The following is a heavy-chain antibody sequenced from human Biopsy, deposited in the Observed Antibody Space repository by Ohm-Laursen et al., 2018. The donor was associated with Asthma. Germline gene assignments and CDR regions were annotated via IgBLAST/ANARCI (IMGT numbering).Heavy chain of an antibody. Sequence: TLSLTCPVSGGSLSSGPYYWSWVRQHPGKGLEWIGYINYSGSTFYSPSLESRVTVSVGTSKNQFSLKLSSVTAADTAVYYCARDLSGYCTSSACYGFDSWGQGTLVTVSS. CDR2: INYSGST. CDR1: GGSLSSGPYY. V-gene: IGHV4-31*03. D-gene: IGHD2-8*01. J-gene: IGHJ5*01. CDR3: ARDLSGYCTSSACYGFDS.